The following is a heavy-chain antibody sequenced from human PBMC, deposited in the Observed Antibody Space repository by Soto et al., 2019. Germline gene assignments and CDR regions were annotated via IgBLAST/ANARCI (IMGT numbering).Heavy chain of an antibody. CDR2: ISSNSDYI. D-gene: IGHD6-13*01. J-gene: IGHJ4*02. V-gene: IGHV3-21*04. Sequence: PGGSLRLSCAASGFTFDDYAMHWVRQAPGKGLEWVASISSNSDYIWYADSVEGRFTISRDNAKNSLFLQMNSLRAEDTAVYYCAYSSTPFDYWGQGTLVTVSS. CDR3: AYSSTPFDY. CDR1: GFTFDDYA.